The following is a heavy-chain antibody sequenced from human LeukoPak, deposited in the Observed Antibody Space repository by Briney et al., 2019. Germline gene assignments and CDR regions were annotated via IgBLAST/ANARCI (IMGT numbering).Heavy chain of an antibody. J-gene: IGHJ5*02. D-gene: IGHD6-13*01. V-gene: IGHV1-69*13. CDR1: GGTFSSYA. CDR2: IIPIFGTA. Sequence: ASVKVSCKASGGTFSSYAISWVRQAPGQGLEWTGGIIPIFGTANYAQKFQGRVTITADESTSTAYMELSSLRSEDTAVYYCAREMVLYSSSFGWFDPWGQGTLVTVSS. CDR3: AREMVLYSSSFGWFDP.